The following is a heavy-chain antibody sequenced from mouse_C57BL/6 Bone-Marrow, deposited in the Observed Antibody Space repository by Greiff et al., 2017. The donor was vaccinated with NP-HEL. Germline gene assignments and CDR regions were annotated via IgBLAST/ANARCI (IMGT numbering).Heavy chain of an antibody. CDR2: IFPGSGST. D-gene: IGHD1-2*01. CDR1: GYTFTDYY. J-gene: IGHJ3*01. CDR3: AIRGLLRLAWFAY. V-gene: IGHV1-75*01. Sequence: VQLQQSGPELVKPGASVKISCKASGYTFTDYYINWVKQRPGQGLEWIGWIFPGSGSTYYNEKFKGKATLTVDKSSSTAYMLLSSLTSEDSAVYFCAIRGLLRLAWFAYWGQGTLVTVSA.